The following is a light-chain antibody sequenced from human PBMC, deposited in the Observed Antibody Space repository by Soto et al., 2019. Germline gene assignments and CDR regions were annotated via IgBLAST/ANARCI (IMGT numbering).Light chain of an antibody. CDR3: QDFASPQWT. J-gene: IGKJ1*01. V-gene: IGKV4-1*01. CDR2: WAS. CDR1: QSVLYTSNNKNY. Sequence: DIVMTQSPDSLAVSLGERATINCKSSQSVLYTSNNKNYLSWYQQKPGQPPKLLIYWASTRESGVPDRFSGSGSGTDFTLTISRLEPEDFAVYYCQDFASPQWTFGQGTKV.